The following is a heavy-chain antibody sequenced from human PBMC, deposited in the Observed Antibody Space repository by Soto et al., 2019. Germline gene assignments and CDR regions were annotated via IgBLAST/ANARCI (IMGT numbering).Heavy chain of an antibody. CDR2: ISGSGGRS. J-gene: IGHJ4*02. D-gene: IGHD3-16*01. CDR1: GFTFSNYA. Sequence: GGSLRLSCAASGFTFSNYAMTWVRQGPGKGLELVSGISGSGGRSYYADSVKGRFTISRDNSKSTLYLQMNSLRAEDTAVYYCAKAYFVWSSEQPYYFDYWGQGTLVTVSS. V-gene: IGHV3-23*01. CDR3: AKAYFVWSSEQPYYFDY.